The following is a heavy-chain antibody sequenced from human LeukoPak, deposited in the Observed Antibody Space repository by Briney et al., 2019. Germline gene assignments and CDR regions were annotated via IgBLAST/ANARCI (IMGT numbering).Heavy chain of an antibody. CDR1: GFTFSSSA. D-gene: IGHD5-24*01. Sequence: PGGSLRLSCAASGFTFSSSAMSWVRQAPGKGLEWVSTISPSGGGTFYADSVKGRFTISRDNSKNTLYLQMNSLRVGDTAVYFCAKDMATIQSLDYWGQGTLVTVSS. V-gene: IGHV3-23*01. J-gene: IGHJ4*02. CDR2: ISPSGGGT. CDR3: AKDMATIQSLDY.